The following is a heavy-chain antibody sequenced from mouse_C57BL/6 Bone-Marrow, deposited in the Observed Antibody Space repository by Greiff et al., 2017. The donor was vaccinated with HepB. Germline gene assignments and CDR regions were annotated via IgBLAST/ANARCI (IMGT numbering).Heavy chain of an antibody. V-gene: IGHV1-50*01. Sequence: QVQLQQPGAELVKPGASVKLSCKASGYTFTSYWMQWVKQRPGQGLEWIGEIDPSDSYTNYNQKFKGKATLTVDTSSSTAYMQLSSLTSEDSAVYYCARPYYYGSSSYAMDDWGQGTSVTVSS. CDR1: GYTFTSYW. CDR2: IDPSDSYT. J-gene: IGHJ4*01. D-gene: IGHD1-1*01. CDR3: ARPYYYGSSSYAMDD.